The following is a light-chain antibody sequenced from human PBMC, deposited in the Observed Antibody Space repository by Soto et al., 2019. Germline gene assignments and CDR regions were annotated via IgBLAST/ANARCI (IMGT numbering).Light chain of an antibody. V-gene: IGLV2-14*01. CDR1: SSDVGGYNY. Sequence: QSVLTQPASVSGSPGQSITISCTGTSSDVGGYNYVSWYQQHPGKAPKLMIYEVSTRPSGVSNRFSGSKSGNTASLTISGLQAEDEADYYSSSYTSSSPPYVFGTGTKVTVL. J-gene: IGLJ1*01. CDR2: EVS. CDR3: SSYTSSSPPYV.